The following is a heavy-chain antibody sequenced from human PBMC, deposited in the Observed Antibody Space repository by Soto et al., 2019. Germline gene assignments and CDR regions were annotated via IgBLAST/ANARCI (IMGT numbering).Heavy chain of an antibody. CDR2: MNPNSGNT. Sequence: QVQLVQSGAEVKKPGASVKVSCKASGYTFTSYDINWVRQATGQGLEWMGWMNPNSGNTGYAQKFQGRVTMTRNTSISTAYMELSSLISEDTAVYYCTRTSYSSGWSGLDYCVHGTLVTVSS. CDR1: GYTFTSYD. J-gene: IGHJ4*01. V-gene: IGHV1-8*01. CDR3: TRTSYSSGWSGLDY. D-gene: IGHD6-19*01.